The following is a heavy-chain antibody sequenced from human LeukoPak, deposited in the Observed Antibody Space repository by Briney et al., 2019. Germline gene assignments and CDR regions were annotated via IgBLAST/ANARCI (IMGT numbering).Heavy chain of an antibody. J-gene: IGHJ2*01. D-gene: IGHD1-26*01. Sequence: GGSLRLSCAASGFTFSSYSMNWVRQAPGKGLEWVSSISSSSSYIYYADSVKGRFTISRDNAKNSLYLQMNSLRAEDTAVYYCASTVVGATPYWYFDLWGRGTLVTVSS. CDR1: GFTFSSYS. CDR2: ISSSSSYI. V-gene: IGHV3-21*04. CDR3: ASTVVGATPYWYFDL.